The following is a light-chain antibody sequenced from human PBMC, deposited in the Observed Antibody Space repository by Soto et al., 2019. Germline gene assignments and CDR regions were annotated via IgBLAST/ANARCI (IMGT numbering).Light chain of an antibody. CDR1: QGISSY. CDR3: QQYYSYPLVT. J-gene: IGKJ4*01. Sequence: AIRMTQSPSSLSASTGDRVTITCRASQGISSYLAWYQQKPGKAPKLLIYAASTLQSGVPSRFSGSGSGTDLTLTISCLQSEDFATDYCQQYYSYPLVTFGGGTKVEIK. V-gene: IGKV1-8*01. CDR2: AAS.